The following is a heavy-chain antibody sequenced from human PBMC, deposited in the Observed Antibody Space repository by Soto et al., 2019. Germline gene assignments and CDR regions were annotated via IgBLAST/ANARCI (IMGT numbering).Heavy chain of an antibody. J-gene: IGHJ4*02. CDR2: IIPSLGTT. CDR3: ARYWELPSRYYFDY. Sequence: SSVKVSFKASAGTFSSDAISWFGHARAQGLEWMGGIIPSLGTTNYAQKFQGRVTITAVESTSTAYMELSSLRSEDTAVYYCARYWELPSRYYFDYWGQGTLVTVSS. D-gene: IGHD1-7*01. V-gene: IGHV1-69*13. CDR1: AGTFSSDA.